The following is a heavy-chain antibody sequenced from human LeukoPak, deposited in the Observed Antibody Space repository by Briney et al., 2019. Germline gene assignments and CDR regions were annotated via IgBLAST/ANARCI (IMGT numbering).Heavy chain of an antibody. Sequence: PSETLSLTCTVSGGSISSYYWSWIRQPPGKGLERIGYIYTSGSTNYNPSLKSRVTISVDTSKNQFSLKLSSVTAADTAVYYCARGNELELDAFDIWGQGTMVTVSS. V-gene: IGHV4-4*09. J-gene: IGHJ3*02. D-gene: IGHD1-7*01. CDR2: IYTSGST. CDR3: ARGNELELDAFDI. CDR1: GGSISSYY.